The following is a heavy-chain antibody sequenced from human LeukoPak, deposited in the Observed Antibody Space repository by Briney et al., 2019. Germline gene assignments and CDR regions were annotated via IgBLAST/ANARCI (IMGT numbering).Heavy chain of an antibody. V-gene: IGHV1-69*04. J-gene: IGHJ6*02. CDR1: GGTFSSYA. CDR2: IIPILGIA. D-gene: IGHD2-21*02. Sequence: ASVKVSCKASGGTFSSYAISWVRQAPGQGLKWMGRIIPILGIANYAQKFQGRVTITADKSTSTAYMELSSLRSEDTAVYYCARSPHVTYYYYYGMDVWGQGTTVTVSS. CDR3: ARSPHVTYYYYYGMDV.